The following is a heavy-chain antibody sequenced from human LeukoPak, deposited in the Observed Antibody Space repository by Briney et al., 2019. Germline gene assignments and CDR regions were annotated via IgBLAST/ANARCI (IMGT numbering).Heavy chain of an antibody. V-gene: IGHV4-39*07. CDR1: GGSISISSYY. CDR3: ARVAAGIGFFQY. D-gene: IGHD6-13*01. Sequence: SETLSLTCTVSGGSISISSYYWGWIRQPPGKGLEWIGTTYHSGSTYYNPSLNSRVTISVDTSKNQLSLKLSSVTVADTAVYYCARVAAGIGFFQYWGQGTLVTVSS. J-gene: IGHJ1*01. CDR2: TYHSGST.